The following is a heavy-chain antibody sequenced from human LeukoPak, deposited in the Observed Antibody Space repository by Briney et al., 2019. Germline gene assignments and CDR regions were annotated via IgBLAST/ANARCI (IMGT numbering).Heavy chain of an antibody. J-gene: IGHJ4*02. V-gene: IGHV4-4*07. Sequence: PSETLSLTCTVSGGSISSYYWSWIRQPAGKGLEWIGRIYTSGSTNYNPSLKSRVTMSVDTSKNQFSLKLSSVTAADTAVYYFARDQWGYYDSSGYYYFDYWGQATLVTVSS. CDR3: ARDQWGYYDSSGYYYFDY. D-gene: IGHD3-22*01. CDR1: GGSISSYY. CDR2: IYTSGST.